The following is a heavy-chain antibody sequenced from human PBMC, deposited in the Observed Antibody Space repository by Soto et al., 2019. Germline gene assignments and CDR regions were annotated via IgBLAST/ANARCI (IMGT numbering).Heavy chain of an antibody. CDR3: ARDFSSGSSSRYDYYYYYCMDV. Sequence: QVQLVESGGGVVQPGRSLRLSCAASGFTFSSYAMHWVRQAPGKGLEWVAVISYDGSNKYYADSVKGRFTISRDNSKNTLYLQMNRLRAEDPAVYYCARDFSSGSSSRYDYYYYYCMDVWGQGTTVTVSS. D-gene: IGHD6-6*01. V-gene: IGHV3-30-3*01. J-gene: IGHJ6*02. CDR2: ISYDGSNK. CDR1: GFTFSSYA.